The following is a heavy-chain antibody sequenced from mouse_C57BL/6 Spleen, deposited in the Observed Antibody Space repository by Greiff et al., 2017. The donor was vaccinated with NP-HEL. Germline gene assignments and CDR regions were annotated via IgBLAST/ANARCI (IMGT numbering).Heavy chain of an antibody. V-gene: IGHV5-9-1*02. D-gene: IGHD1-1*01. CDR3: TRADYYGSRTYYFDY. CDR2: ISSGGDYL. J-gene: IGHJ2*01. Sequence: EVQGVESGEGLVKPGGSLKLSCAASGFTFSSYAMSWVRQTPEKRLAWVAYISSGGDYLYSADTVKGRFTISRDNARNTLYLQMSSLKSEDTAMYYCTRADYYGSRTYYFDYWGQGTTLTVSS. CDR1: GFTFSSYA.